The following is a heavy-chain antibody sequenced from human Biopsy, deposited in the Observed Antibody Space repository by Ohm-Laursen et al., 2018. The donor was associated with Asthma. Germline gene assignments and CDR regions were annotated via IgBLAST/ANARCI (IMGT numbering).Heavy chain of an antibody. CDR3: ASDFPKDYVRYNFQF. V-gene: IGHV1-24*01. CDR2: HDHEEGGT. Sequence: SSVKVSCKISGYSLTDLSMHWVRQAPGQGLEWMGGHDHEEGGTVNAWRFQGRVTMTEDTSTDTAYMELSSLSSDDTAVYYCASDFPKDYVRYNFQFWGQGILVTVSS. J-gene: IGHJ4*02. CDR1: GYSLTDLS. D-gene: IGHD4-17*01.